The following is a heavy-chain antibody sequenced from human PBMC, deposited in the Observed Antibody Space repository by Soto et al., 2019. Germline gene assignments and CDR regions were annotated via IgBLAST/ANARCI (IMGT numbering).Heavy chain of an antibody. D-gene: IGHD3-16*02. V-gene: IGHV2-5*02. CDR3: AWGSYRLNAFDI. Sequence: QITLKESGPPLVKPTQTLTLTCTFSGFSLSTSGVGVGWIRQPPGKALEWLALIYWDDDKRYSPSLKSRLTITKDTSKNQVVLTMTNMDPVDTATYYCAWGSYRLNAFDIWGQGTMVTVSS. CDR2: IYWDDDK. J-gene: IGHJ3*02. CDR1: GFSLSTSGVG.